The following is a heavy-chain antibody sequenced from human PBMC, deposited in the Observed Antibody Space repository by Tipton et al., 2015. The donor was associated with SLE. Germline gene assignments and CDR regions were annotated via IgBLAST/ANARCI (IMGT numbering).Heavy chain of an antibody. D-gene: IGHD1-26*01. CDR2: INHSEST. CDR1: GGSISSSSYY. Sequence: TLSLTCTVSGGSISSSSYYWGWIRQPPGKGLEWIGEINHSESTNYNPSLKSRVTISVDTSKNQFSLKLSSVTAADTAVYYCARHVVGRFDYWGQGTLVTVSS. J-gene: IGHJ4*02. CDR3: ARHVVGRFDY. V-gene: IGHV4-39*01.